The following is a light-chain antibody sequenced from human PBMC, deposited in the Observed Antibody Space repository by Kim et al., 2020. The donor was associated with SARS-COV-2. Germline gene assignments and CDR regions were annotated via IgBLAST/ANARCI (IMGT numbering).Light chain of an antibody. Sequence: LSAPTRERVTITPRASQTIHGWLAWYPRKPGKAPKLLIYKSFNLESGAPSRFSGSGSGTEFSFTNCSLKPDDFATYYCHQYNSYSTFGQGTNLAFK. V-gene: IGKV1-5*03. J-gene: IGKJ2*01. CDR3: HQYNSYST. CDR2: KSF. CDR1: QTIHGW.